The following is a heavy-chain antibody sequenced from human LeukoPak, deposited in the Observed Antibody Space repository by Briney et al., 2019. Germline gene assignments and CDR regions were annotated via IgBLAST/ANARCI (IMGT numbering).Heavy chain of an antibody. Sequence: GGSLRLSCAASGFTFSSYWMSWVRQAPGKGLEWVANIKQDGSEKYYVDSVKGRFTISRDNAKNSLYLQMNSLRAEDTAVYYCAVQRTLWQQVLDHWGQGVLVTVSS. V-gene: IGHV3-7*03. CDR3: AVQRTLWQQVLDH. CDR2: IKQDGSEK. CDR1: GFTFSSYW. J-gene: IGHJ4*02. D-gene: IGHD6-13*01.